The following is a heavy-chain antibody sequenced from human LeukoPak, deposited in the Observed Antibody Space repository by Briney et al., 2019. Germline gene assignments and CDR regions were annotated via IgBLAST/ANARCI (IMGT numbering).Heavy chain of an antibody. CDR1: GGSFSGYY. CDR3: AGQQLSTGWADY. Sequence: SETLSLTCAVYGGSFSGYYWSWIRQPPGKGLEWIGEINHSGSTNYNPSLKSRVTISVDTSKNQFSLKLSSVTAADTAVYYCAGQQLSTGWADYWGQGTLVTVSS. D-gene: IGHD5-18*01. V-gene: IGHV4-34*01. CDR2: INHSGST. J-gene: IGHJ4*02.